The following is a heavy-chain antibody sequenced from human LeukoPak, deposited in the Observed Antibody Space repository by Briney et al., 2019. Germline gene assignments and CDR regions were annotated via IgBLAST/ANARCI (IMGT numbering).Heavy chain of an antibody. CDR1: GGSISSGSYY. Sequence: PSETLSLTCTVSGGSISSGSYYWGWLRQPPGKGLEWIGSIFYSGSIPYYNPSLKSRVTISVDTSKNQFSLKLSSVTAADTAVYYCARRRGGYNSFEDFDYWGQGTLVTVSS. V-gene: IGHV4-39*01. CDR3: ARRRGGYNSFEDFDY. J-gene: IGHJ4*02. CDR2: IFYSGSIP. D-gene: IGHD5-24*01.